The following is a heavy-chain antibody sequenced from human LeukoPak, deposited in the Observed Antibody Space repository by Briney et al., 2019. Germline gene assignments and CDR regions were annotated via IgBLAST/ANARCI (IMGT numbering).Heavy chain of an antibody. CDR2: IYYSGST. CDR3: ARRGYCSSTSCYEYWFDP. D-gene: IGHD2-2*01. Sequence: SETLSLTCTVSGGSIISYYWSWIRQPPGKGLEWIGYIYYSGSTNYNPSLKSRVTISVDTSKNQFSLKLSSVTATDTAVYYCARRGYCSSTSCYEYWFDPWGQGTLVTVSS. J-gene: IGHJ5*02. CDR1: GGSIISYY. V-gene: IGHV4-59*08.